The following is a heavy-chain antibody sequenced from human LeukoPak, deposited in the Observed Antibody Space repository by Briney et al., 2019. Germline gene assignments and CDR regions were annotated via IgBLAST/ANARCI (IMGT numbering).Heavy chain of an antibody. CDR2: IWYDGSTK. CDR1: GFAFSSYG. V-gene: IGHV3-33*01. Sequence: GGSLRLSCAASGFAFSSYGMRWVRQAPGKGLEWVAVIWYDGSTKYYADSVKGRFTISRDNSKNTLYLQMNSLRAEDTAVYYCARDQEEVWAGYSSTCRHWGQGTLVTVSS. J-gene: IGHJ4*02. CDR3: ARDQEEVWAGYSSTCRH. D-gene: IGHD6-13*01.